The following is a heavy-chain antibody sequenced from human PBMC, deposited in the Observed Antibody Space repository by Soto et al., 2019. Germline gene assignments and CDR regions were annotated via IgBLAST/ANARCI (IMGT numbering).Heavy chain of an antibody. J-gene: IGHJ3*02. CDR2: ISGSGGST. V-gene: IGHV3-23*01. CDR1: GFTFSSYA. D-gene: IGHD3-9*01. Sequence: GGSLRLSCAASGFTFSSYAMSWVRQAPGKGLEWVPAISGSGGSTYYADSVKGRFTISRDNSKNTLYLQMNSLRAEDTAVYYCAKEVSQLRYFDWLFGDAFDIWGQGTMVTVSS. CDR3: AKEVSQLRYFDWLFGDAFDI.